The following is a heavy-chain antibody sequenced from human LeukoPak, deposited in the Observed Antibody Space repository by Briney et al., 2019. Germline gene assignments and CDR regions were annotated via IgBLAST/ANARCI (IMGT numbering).Heavy chain of an antibody. D-gene: IGHD2-2*01. Sequence: SETLSLTCTVSGGSISSYYWSWIRQPPGKGLEWIGYIYYSGSTKYNPSLKSRVTMSVDTSKNQFSLKLSSVTAADTAVYYCAREGGYQLLFESNWFDPWGQGTLVTVSS. J-gene: IGHJ5*02. CDR2: IYYSGST. V-gene: IGHV4-59*12. CDR1: GGSISSYY. CDR3: AREGGYQLLFESNWFDP.